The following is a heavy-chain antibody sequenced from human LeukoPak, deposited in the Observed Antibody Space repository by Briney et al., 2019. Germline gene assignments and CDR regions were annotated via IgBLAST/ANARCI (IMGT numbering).Heavy chain of an antibody. V-gene: IGHV3-74*01. CDR2: INSDGTST. CDR3: AREGSSYSMDV. J-gene: IGHJ6*02. CDR1: AFIFSSYW. Sequence: SGGSLRLSCAASAFIFSSYWMYWVRQAPGKGLVWVSRINSDGTSTTYADSVKGRFTISRDNAKNTLYLQMNSLRAEDTAVYCCAREGSSYSMDVWGQGTTVTVSS.